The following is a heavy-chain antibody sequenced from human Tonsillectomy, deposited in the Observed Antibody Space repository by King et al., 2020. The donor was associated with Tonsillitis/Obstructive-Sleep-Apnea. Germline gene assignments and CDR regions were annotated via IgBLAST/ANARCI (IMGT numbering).Heavy chain of an antibody. CDR2: INPGNGNT. Sequence: AQLVQSGAEVKKPGASVKVSCKASGYTFTSYSMHWVRQAPGQRLEWTGWINPGNGNTKYSQKFQGRVTITRDTSASTAYMELSSLRSEDTAVYYCAKDGSPWGQGTLVTVSS. CDR3: AKDGSP. V-gene: IGHV1-3*01. J-gene: IGHJ5*02. CDR1: GYTFTSYS.